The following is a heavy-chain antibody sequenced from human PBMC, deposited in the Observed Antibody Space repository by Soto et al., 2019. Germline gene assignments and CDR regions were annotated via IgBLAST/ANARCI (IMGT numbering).Heavy chain of an antibody. Sequence: EVPLVESGGGLVQPGGSLRLSCAASGFTVSSNYMSWVRQAPGKGLEWVSVIYSGGSTYYADSVKGRFTISRHNSKNALYLQMNSLRAEDTAVYYCARGDGGGYYYYGMDVWCQGTTVTVSS. CDR1: GFTVSSNY. J-gene: IGHJ6*02. CDR2: IYSGGST. V-gene: IGHV3-53*04. CDR3: ARGDGGGYYYYGMDV. D-gene: IGHD2-21*01.